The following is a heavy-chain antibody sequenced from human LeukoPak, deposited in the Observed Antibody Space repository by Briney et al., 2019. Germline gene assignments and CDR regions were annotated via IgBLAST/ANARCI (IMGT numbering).Heavy chain of an antibody. V-gene: IGHV3-66*01. CDR2: IYSVGNT. CDR3: ARVFNIAAEDGYGMDV. CDR1: TFTVSSNY. D-gene: IGHD6-13*01. J-gene: IGHJ6*02. Sequence: PGGSLRLSCASSTFTVSSNYMSWVRRAPGKGLEWVSIIYSVGNTYYADSVKGRFTISRDNSKNTLYLQMNSLRVEDTAVYYCARVFNIAAEDGYGMDVWGQGTTVTVSS.